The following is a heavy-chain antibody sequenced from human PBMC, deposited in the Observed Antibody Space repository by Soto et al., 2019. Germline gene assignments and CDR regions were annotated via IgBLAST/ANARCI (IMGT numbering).Heavy chain of an antibody. V-gene: IGHV4-59*01. CDR2: IYYSGST. CDR1: GGSISSYY. CDR3: ARDRSRLGWFDP. J-gene: IGHJ5*02. Sequence: QVQLQESGPGLVKPSETLSLTCTVSGGSISSYYWSWIRQPPGKGLEWIGYIYYSGSTNYNPSLKSRVTISVDTSKNQFSLKLSSVTAADTAVYYCARDRSRLGWFDPWGQGTLVTXSS. D-gene: IGHD7-27*01.